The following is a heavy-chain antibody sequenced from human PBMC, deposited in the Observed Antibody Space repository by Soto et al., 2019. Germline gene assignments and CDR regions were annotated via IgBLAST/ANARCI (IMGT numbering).Heavy chain of an antibody. J-gene: IGHJ4*02. CDR2: IIPIFGTA. CDR1: GGTFSSYA. CDR3: ARDSHYYDSSGHFDY. D-gene: IGHD3-22*01. V-gene: IGHV1-69*13. Sequence: SVKVSCKASGGTFSSYAISWVRQAPGQGLEWMGGIIPIFGTANYAQKFQGRVTITADESTSTAYMELRSLRSDDTAVYYCARDSHYYDSSGHFDYWGQGTLVTVSS.